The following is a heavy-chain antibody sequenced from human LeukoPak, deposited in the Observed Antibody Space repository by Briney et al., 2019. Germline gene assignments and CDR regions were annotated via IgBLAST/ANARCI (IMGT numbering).Heavy chain of an antibody. CDR2: ISGSGGST. D-gene: IGHD3-22*01. CDR3: TTIPMIVVVIGSKTQDY. J-gene: IGHJ4*02. V-gene: IGHV3-23*01. CDR1: GFTFSSYG. Sequence: GGSLRLSCAASGFTFSSYGMSWVRQAPGKGLEWVSAISGSGGSTYYADSVKGRFTISRDNSKNTLYLQMNSLRAEDTAVYYCTTIPMIVVVIGSKTQDYWGQGTLVTVSS.